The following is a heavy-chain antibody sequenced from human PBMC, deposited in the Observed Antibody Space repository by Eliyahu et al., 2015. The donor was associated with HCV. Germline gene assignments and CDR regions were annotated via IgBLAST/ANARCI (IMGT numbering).Heavy chain of an antibody. CDR2: IGGXGGST. Sequence: EVQLLESGGGLVQPGGSLRLSCAASGFTFSSXAXSXVRQAPGKGLEWVSAIGGXGGSTYXADSVKGRFTISRDNSKNTLYLQMNSLRAEDTAVYYCAKRAMVGSGRSPFLAGMDVWGQGTTVTVSS. V-gene: IGHV3-23*01. CDR3: AKRAMVGSGRSPFLAGMDV. J-gene: IGHJ6*02. CDR1: GFTFSSXA. D-gene: IGHD3-10*01.